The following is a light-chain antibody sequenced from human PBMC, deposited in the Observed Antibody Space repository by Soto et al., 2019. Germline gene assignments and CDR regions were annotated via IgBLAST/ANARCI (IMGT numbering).Light chain of an antibody. CDR2: DVN. Sequence: QSALTQPASASGSPGQWITISCTGSSSDVGAYPYVSWYQQHPGTAPQVVIYDVNKRPSGASDRFSGSKSGNTASLTISGLQAEDEADYYCCSYTATPTHVLFGAGTKLTVL. V-gene: IGLV2-14*03. J-gene: IGLJ3*02. CDR3: CSYTATPTHVL. CDR1: SSDVGAYPY.